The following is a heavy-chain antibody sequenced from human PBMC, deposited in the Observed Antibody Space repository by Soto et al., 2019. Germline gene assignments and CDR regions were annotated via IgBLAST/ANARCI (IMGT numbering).Heavy chain of an antibody. J-gene: IGHJ5*02. CDR2: IYPDDSDV. V-gene: IGHV5-51*06. CDR3: ATCRNAGWFDP. Sequence: PGESLKISRKASGYDFATFLLVCVRQVPGKGLEWMVVIYPDDSDVTYSPPFQGQVTISADKSTNTAYLHWIDLRASDTAIYYCATCRNAGWFDPWGQGT. CDR1: GYDFATFL.